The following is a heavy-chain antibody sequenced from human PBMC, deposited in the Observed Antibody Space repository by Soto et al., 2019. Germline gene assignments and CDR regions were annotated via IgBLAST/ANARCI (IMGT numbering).Heavy chain of an antibody. CDR3: ARGRSITMLRGLNRYFDY. Sequence: SETLSLTCTVSGDFISTFYWSWIRQAPGKGLEHIGYTYYTGYSNYNPSLKSRVAMSLDASKNQFSLRLSSVTAADTAVYFCARGRSITMLRGLNRYFDYWCQGALVTVSS. V-gene: IGHV4-59*01. CDR1: GDFISTFY. CDR2: TYYTGYS. D-gene: IGHD3-10*01. J-gene: IGHJ4*02.